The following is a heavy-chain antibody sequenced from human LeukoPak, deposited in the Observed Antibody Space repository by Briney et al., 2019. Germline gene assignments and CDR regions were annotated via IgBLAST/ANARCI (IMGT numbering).Heavy chain of an antibody. Sequence: RPSETLSLTCAVYGGSFSDYYWIWIRQPPGKGLEWIAEINHRGTTNYNPSLKSRVSISVDTSNRHLSLKLSSVTAADTAIYYCARAFDYYFDYWSQGTLVTVSS. CDR2: INHRGTT. D-gene: IGHD2-21*01. CDR3: ARAFDYYFDY. V-gene: IGHV4-34*01. CDR1: GGSFSDYY. J-gene: IGHJ4*02.